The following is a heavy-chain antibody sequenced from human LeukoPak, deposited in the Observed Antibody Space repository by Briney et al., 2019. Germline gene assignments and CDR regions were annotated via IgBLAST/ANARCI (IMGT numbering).Heavy chain of an antibody. J-gene: IGHJ2*01. Sequence: GGSLRLSCAASGFTFDDCGLIWVRQAPGKGLEWVSYITWNGARTHYADSVKGRVTISRDNAKYSLYLEMNSLRAEDTALYYCARSMSTVTTRYFDLWGRGTLVTVSS. D-gene: IGHD4-17*01. CDR2: ITWNGART. CDR3: ARSMSTVTTRYFDL. V-gene: IGHV3-20*04. CDR1: GFTFDDCG.